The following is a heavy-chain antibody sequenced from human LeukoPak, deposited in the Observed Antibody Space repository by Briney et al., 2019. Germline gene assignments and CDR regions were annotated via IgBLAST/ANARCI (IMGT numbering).Heavy chain of an antibody. CDR2: ITSSGSTI. J-gene: IGHJ4*02. CDR3: ARVTFNYFDY. D-gene: IGHD1-14*01. Sequence: GSLRLSCAASGFTFSSYEMNWVRQAPGKGLEWVSYITSSGSTIYYADSVKGRFTISRDNAKNSLYLQMNSLRAEDTAVYYCARVTFNYFDYWGQGTLVTVSS. V-gene: IGHV3-48*03. CDR1: GFTFSSYE.